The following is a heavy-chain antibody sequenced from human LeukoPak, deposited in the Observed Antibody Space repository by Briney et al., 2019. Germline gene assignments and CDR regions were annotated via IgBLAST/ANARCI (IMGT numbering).Heavy chain of an antibody. CDR2: INPNSGGT. D-gene: IGHD3-10*01. V-gene: IGHV1-2*02. CDR1: GYTFTGYY. Sequence: ASVKVSCKASGYTFTGYYMHWVRQAPGQGLEWMGWINPNSGGTNYAQKFQGGVTMTRDTSISTAYMELSRLRSDDTAVYYCARVPGGYYYMDVWGKGTTVTVSS. J-gene: IGHJ6*03. CDR3: ARVPGGYYYMDV.